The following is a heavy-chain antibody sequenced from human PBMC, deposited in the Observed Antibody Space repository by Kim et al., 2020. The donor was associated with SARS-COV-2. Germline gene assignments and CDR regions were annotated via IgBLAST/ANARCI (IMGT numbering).Heavy chain of an antibody. Sequence: SETLSLTCTVSGGSISSGGYYWSWIRQHPGKGLEWIGYIYYSGSTYYNPSLKSRVTISVDTSKNQFSLKLSSVTAADTAVYYCARARLRYYYYGMDVWGQGTTVTVSS. CDR2: IYYSGST. CDR1: GGSISSGGYY. D-gene: IGHD4-17*01. J-gene: IGHJ6*02. V-gene: IGHV4-31*03. CDR3: ARARLRYYYYGMDV.